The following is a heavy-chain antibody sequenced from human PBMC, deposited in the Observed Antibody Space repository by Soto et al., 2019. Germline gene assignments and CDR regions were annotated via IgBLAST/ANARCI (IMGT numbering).Heavy chain of an antibody. J-gene: IGHJ4*02. CDR2: IKSDGSEK. V-gene: IGHV3-7*01. CDR3: ARNTRTHDY. Sequence: LRLSCAGSGFTFGNFWMTWVRQAPGKGLECVATIKSDGSEKYSVDSVSGRFTVSRDNAKNSVFLQMNSLRAEDTAMYYCARNTRTHDYWGQGTMVTVSS. D-gene: IGHD1-26*01. CDR1: GFTFGNFW.